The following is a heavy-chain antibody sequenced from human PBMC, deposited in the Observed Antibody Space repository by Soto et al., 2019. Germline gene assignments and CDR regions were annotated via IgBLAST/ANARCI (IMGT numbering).Heavy chain of an antibody. V-gene: IGHV1-46*01. CDR2: INPSGGST. CDR3: ARSLSEYYFDY. CDR1: GYTFTSYY. D-gene: IGHD3-16*02. Sequence: VWVSCKASGYTFTSYYMHWVRQAPGQGLEWMGIINPSGGSTSYAQKFQGRVTMTRDTSTSTVYMELSSLRSEDTAVYYCARSLSEYYFDYWGQGTLVTVSS. J-gene: IGHJ4*02.